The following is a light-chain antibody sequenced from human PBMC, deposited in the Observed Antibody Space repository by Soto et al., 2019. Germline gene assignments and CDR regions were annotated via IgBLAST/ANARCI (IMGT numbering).Light chain of an antibody. J-gene: IGLJ1*01. CDR1: SSNIGSNT. CDR3: AAWDDSLNGPV. CDR2: SNN. Sequence: QPVLTQPPSASGTPGQRVTISCSGSSSNIGSNTVNWYQQLPGTAPKLLIYSNNQRPSGVPDRFSGSKSGTSASLAISGLQSEDDADYYCAAWDDSLNGPVFGTGTKLTVL. V-gene: IGLV1-44*01.